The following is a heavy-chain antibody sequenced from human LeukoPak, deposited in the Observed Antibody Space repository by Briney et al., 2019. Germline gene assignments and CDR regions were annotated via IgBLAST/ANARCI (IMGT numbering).Heavy chain of an antibody. D-gene: IGHD5-18*01. V-gene: IGHV3-48*04. CDR2: ISSSSSTI. CDR1: GFTFSSYS. Sequence: PGGSLRLSCAASGFTFSSYSMNWVRQAPGKGLEWVSYISSSSSTIYYADSVKGRFTISRDNAKNSLYLQMNSLRAEDTAVYYCAVWIQLWLLDYWGQGILVTVSS. CDR3: AVWIQLWLLDY. J-gene: IGHJ4*02.